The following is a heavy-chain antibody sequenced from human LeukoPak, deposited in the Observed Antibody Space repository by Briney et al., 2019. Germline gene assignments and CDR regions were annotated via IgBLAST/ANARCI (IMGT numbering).Heavy chain of an antibody. CDR1: GGSISSSSYS. CDR3: ARHLEYYYDSSGYYQAPYFDY. V-gene: IGHV4-39*01. D-gene: IGHD3-22*01. Sequence: PSETLSLTCIVSGGSISSSSYSWGWIRQPPGKGLEWIGSIYYSGSTYYNPSLKSRVTISVDTSKNQFSLKLSSVTAADTAVYYCARHLEYYYDSSGYYQAPYFDYWGQGTLVTVSS. J-gene: IGHJ4*02. CDR2: IYYSGST.